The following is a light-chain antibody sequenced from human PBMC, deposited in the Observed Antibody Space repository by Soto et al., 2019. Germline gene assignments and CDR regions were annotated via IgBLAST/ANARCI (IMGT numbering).Light chain of an antibody. CDR2: DAS. CDR3: QQYNYYPVT. Sequence: DIQMTQSPSTLSASVGDRVTITCRASQSISSWLAWYQQKPGKAPKLLIFDASSLEGGVPSRFSGSGSGTEFTLTISSLQPDDFATYYCQQYNYYPVTFGQGTKLDIK. J-gene: IGKJ1*01. CDR1: QSISSW. V-gene: IGKV1-5*01.